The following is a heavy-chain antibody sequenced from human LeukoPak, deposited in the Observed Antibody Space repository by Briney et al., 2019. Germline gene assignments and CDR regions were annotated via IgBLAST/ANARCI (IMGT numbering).Heavy chain of an antibody. CDR2: ISYDGSNK. Sequence: GGSLRLSCAASGFTFSSYAMHWVRQAPGKGLEWVAVISYDGSNKYYADSVKGRFTISRDNSKNTLYLQMNSLRAEDTAVYYCARDLTYVDIVATIKFDYWGQGILVTVSS. V-gene: IGHV3-30-3*01. CDR3: ARDLTYVDIVATIKFDY. D-gene: IGHD5-12*01. J-gene: IGHJ4*02. CDR1: GFTFSSYA.